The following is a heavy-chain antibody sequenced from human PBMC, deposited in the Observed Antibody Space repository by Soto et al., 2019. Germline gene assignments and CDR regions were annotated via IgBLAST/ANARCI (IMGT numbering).Heavy chain of an antibody. CDR1: GFTFSSYW. D-gene: IGHD2-2*01. CDR2: INSDGSST. J-gene: IGHJ3*02. V-gene: IGHV3-74*01. Sequence: GGSLRLSCAASGFTFSSYWMHWVRQAPGKGLVWVSRINSDGSSTSYADSVKGRFTISRDNAKNTLYLQMNSLRAEDTAVYYCASDPQSSTSCYSCPHAFDIWGQGTMVTVSS. CDR3: ASDPQSSTSCYSCPHAFDI.